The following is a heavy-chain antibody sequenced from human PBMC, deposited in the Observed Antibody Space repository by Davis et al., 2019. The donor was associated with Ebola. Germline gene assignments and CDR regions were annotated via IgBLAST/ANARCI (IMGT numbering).Heavy chain of an antibody. CDR2: ISAYNGNT. V-gene: IGHV1-18*01. CDR3: ATAVTMVLPSGWFDP. CDR1: GYTFTRYG. D-gene: IGHD3-10*01. Sequence: AASVKVSCKASGYTFTRYGISWVRQAPGQGLEWMGWISAYNGNTNYAQNLQGRVTMTTDTSTSTAYMEVRSLRYDDTAVYSCATAVTMVLPSGWFDPWGQGTLVTVSS. J-gene: IGHJ5*02.